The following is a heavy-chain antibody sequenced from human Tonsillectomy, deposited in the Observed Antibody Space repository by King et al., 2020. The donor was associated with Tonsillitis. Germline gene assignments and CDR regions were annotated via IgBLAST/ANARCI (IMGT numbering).Heavy chain of an antibody. CDR2: IYYSGST. CDR3: AIAGCFGELSVRYFDY. Sequence: QLQESGPGLVKPSQTLSLTCAVSGGSISSGGYSWSWIRQPPGQGLEWIGNIYYSGSTYYNPSFKSRVNISIDTSKNQFSLKLRSVTAADTAVYYCAIAGCFGELSVRYFDYWGQGTLVTVSS. V-gene: IGHV4-30-4*07. J-gene: IGHJ4*02. CDR1: GGSISSGGYS. D-gene: IGHD3-10*01.